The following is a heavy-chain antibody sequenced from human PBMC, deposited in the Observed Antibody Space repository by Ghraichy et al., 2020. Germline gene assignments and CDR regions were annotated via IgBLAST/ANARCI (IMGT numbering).Heavy chain of an antibody. D-gene: IGHD1-26*01. CDR1: GFTFSRYG. J-gene: IGHJ4*02. Sequence: GGSLRLSCAASGFTFSRYGMHWVRQAPGKGLEWVALSSPDEKTQYYADSVKGRFTISRDNSKNTLFLQMNNLSPEDTGMYYCAKGEDGSPDSWGQGTLVIVTS. CDR3: AKGEDGSPDS. CDR2: SSPDEKTQ. V-gene: IGHV3-30*18.